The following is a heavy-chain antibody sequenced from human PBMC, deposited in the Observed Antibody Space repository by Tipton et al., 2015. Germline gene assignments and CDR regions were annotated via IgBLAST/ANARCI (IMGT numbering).Heavy chain of an antibody. D-gene: IGHD6-19*01. Sequence: SLRLSCLASGFASGSSFTGYAMSWIRQAPGKGLEWVAGIGGSGSNTYYADSVKGRFTISRDNSNNTLFLQMNSLRAEDTAVYHCAKGSSSGWYGWFDPWGQGTLVTVSS. CDR2: IGGSGSNT. V-gene: IGHV3-23*01. CDR3: AKGSSSGWYGWFDP. CDR1: GFASGSSFTGYA. J-gene: IGHJ5*02.